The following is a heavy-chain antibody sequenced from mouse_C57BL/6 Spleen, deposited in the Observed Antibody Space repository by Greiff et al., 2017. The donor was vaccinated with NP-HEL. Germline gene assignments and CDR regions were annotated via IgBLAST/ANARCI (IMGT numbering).Heavy chain of an antibody. CDR3: ARFGNYLWYFDY. J-gene: IGHJ2*01. Sequence: EVQLQQSGPELVKPGASVKMSCKASGYTFTDYNMHWVKQSHGKSLEWIGYINPNNGGTSYNQKFKGKATLTVNKSSSTAYMELRSLTSEDSAVYYCARFGNYLWYFDYWGQGTTLTVSS. V-gene: IGHV1-22*01. CDR1: GYTFTDYN. D-gene: IGHD2-1*01. CDR2: INPNNGGT.